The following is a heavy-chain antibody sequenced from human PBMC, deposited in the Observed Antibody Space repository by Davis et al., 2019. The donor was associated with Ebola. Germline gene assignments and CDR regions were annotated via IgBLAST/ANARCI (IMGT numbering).Heavy chain of an antibody. Sequence: GESLKISCAASLSTYLIYYHNCLRDSACRLLQLVSHISTGSSTIYYSDSVKGRFTISRDNAKNSLYLQMNSLRDEDTAVYYCARRAYCSGGSCYYNDYWGQGTLVTVSS. CDR2: ISTGSSTI. CDR3: ARRAYCSGGSCYYNDY. J-gene: IGHJ4*02. D-gene: IGHD2-15*01. CDR1: LSTYLIYY. V-gene: IGHV3-48*02.